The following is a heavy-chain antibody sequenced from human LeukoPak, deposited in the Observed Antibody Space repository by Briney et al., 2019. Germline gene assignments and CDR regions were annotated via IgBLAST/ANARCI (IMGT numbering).Heavy chain of an antibody. CDR1: GPSTSDKY. CDR3: AQTTGWPGFDF. V-gene: IGHV4-59*08. CDR2: LYNGRNT. Sequence: TLSLTCTASGPSTSDKYWGSIRQSPGGTREWIGYLYNGRNTKSNPSRTSRVTISEKTPKNHFSLSLTSWTATDPPMYYGAQTTGWPGFDFWGQGALVTVSS. D-gene: IGHD1-14*01. J-gene: IGHJ4*02.